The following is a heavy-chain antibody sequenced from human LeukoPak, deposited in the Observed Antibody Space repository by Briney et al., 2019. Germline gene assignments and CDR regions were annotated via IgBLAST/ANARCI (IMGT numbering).Heavy chain of an antibody. J-gene: IGHJ6*02. CDR3: ARVVRGYCSSTSCRYGPGMDV. D-gene: IGHD2-2*01. V-gene: IGHV4-31*03. CDR2: IYYSGST. Sequence: SETLSLTCTVSGGSISSGGYYWSWIRQHPGQGLEWIGYIYYSGSTYYNPSLKSRVTISVDTSKNQFSLKLSSVTAADTAVYYCARVVRGYCSSTSCRYGPGMDVWGQGTTVTVSS. CDR1: GGSISSGGYY.